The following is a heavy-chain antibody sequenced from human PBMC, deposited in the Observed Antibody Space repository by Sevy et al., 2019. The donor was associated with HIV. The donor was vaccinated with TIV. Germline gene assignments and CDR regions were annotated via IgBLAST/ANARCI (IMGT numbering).Heavy chain of an antibody. V-gene: IGHV3-48*03. CDR2: ITSSGSSI. Sequence: GGSLRLSCAASGFTFSSYAMHWVRQAPGKGLEWVSHITSSGSSIYYADSVKGRFTISRDNAKNSLYLQMNSLRVEDTAVYYCARNGGAYDTGFDPWGQGTLVTVSS. J-gene: IGHJ5*02. CDR3: ARNGGAYDTGFDP. CDR1: GFTFSSYA. D-gene: IGHD3-22*01.